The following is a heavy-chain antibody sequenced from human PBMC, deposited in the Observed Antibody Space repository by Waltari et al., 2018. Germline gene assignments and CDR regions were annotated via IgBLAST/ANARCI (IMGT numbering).Heavy chain of an antibody. D-gene: IGHD3-10*01. CDR1: KYTFTGYY. J-gene: IGHJ4*02. V-gene: IGHV1-2*02. CDR2: INPNSGGT. Sequence: LVQSGAEVKKPGSSVKVSCKASKYTFTGYYMHWVRQAPGQGLEWMGWINPNSGGTNYAQKFQGRVTMTRDTSINTAYMVLSRLRSDDTAVYYCARAMVRGVITYYFDYWGQGTLVTVSS. CDR3: ARAMVRGVITYYFDY.